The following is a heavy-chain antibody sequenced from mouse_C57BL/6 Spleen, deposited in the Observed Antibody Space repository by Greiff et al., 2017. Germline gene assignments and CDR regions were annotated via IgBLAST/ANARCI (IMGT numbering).Heavy chain of an antibody. Sequence: EVQLQQPGPELVKPGASVKIPCKASGYTFTDYNMAWVKQSHGQSLEWIGDINPNNGGTIYNQKFKGKATLTVDKSSSTAYMELRSLTSEDTAVYYCARSAYYSPFDYWGQGTTLTVSS. J-gene: IGHJ2*01. CDR2: INPNNGGT. CDR1: GYTFTDYN. CDR3: ARSAYYSPFDY. D-gene: IGHD2-12*01. V-gene: IGHV1-18*01.